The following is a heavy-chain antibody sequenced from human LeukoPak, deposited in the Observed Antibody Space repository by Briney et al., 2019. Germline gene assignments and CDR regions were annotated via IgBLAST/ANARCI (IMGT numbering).Heavy chain of an antibody. CDR3: ARERGYSGYVYYYYGMDV. D-gene: IGHD5-12*01. J-gene: IGHJ6*02. CDR1: GGSFSGYY. CDR2: INHSGSI. V-gene: IGHV4-34*01. Sequence: PSETLSLTCAVYGGSFSGYYWSWIRQPPGKGLEWIGEINHSGSINYNPSLKSRVTISVDTSKNQFSLKLSSVTAADTAVYYCARERGYSGYVYYYYGMDVWGQGTTVTVSS.